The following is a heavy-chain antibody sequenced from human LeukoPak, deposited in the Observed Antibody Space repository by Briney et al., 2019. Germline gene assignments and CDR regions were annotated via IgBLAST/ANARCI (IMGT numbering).Heavy chain of an antibody. CDR2: IKGRTDDGTT. J-gene: IGHJ3*01. V-gene: IGHV3-15*01. CDR3: TTDRLEDNAFDV. Sequence: GGSLELSCAASGFTFSKAWMTWVRRAPGKGLEWVGHIKGRTDDGTTDYAAPVKGRFTISRDDSQNKVYLQMNSLKTEDTAAYYCTTDRLEDNAFDVWGHGTMVTVSS. CDR1: GFTFSKAW.